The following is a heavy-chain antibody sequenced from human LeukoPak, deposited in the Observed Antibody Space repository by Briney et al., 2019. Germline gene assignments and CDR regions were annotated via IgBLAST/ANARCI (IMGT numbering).Heavy chain of an antibody. D-gene: IGHD3-22*01. CDR2: IYYSGST. CDR3: ARVGFYYDSSGYYYGRPDWFDP. Sequence: PSETLSLTCTVSGGSISSSSYYWGWIRQPPGKGLEGFGNIYYSGSTYYNPSLKSRVTISVDTSKNQFSLKLSSVTAADTAVYYCARVGFYYDSSGYYYGRPDWFDPWGQGTLVTVSS. V-gene: IGHV4-39*07. CDR1: GGSISSSSYY. J-gene: IGHJ5*02.